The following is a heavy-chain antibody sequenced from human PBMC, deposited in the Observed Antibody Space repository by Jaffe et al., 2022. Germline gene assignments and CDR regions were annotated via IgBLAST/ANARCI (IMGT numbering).Heavy chain of an antibody. V-gene: IGHV4-59*01. Sequence: QVQLQESGPGLVKPSETLSLTCTVSGGSISTYYWSWIRQTPGKGLEWIGYVYYSGTTNYNPSLKSRVTISVDTSKNQFSLKLTSVTAADTAVYYCARGGWETCGGGTCYRKYYMDVWGKGTTVTVSS. CDR2: VYYSGTT. CDR1: GGSISTYY. D-gene: IGHD2-15*01. J-gene: IGHJ6*03. CDR3: ARGGWETCGGGTCYRKYYMDV.